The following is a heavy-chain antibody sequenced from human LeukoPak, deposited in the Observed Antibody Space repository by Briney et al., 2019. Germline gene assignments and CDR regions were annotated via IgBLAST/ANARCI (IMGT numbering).Heavy chain of an antibody. CDR2: IYSRGST. J-gene: IGHJ5*02. D-gene: IGHD6-19*01. CDR3: ARSAVTGPGWIDP. Sequence: GGSLRLSCAASGFTVSYNYMSWVRQAPGKGLEWVSGIYSRGSTYYTDSVKGRFTISRDNSKNTLYLQMNGLRGEDTAVYYCARSAVTGPGWIDPWGQGTLVTVSS. CDR1: GFTVSYNY. V-gene: IGHV3-53*01.